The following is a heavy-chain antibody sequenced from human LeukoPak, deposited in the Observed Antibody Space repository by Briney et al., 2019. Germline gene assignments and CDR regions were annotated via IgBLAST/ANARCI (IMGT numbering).Heavy chain of an antibody. CDR2: FDPEDGET. Sequence: ASVKVSCKVSGYTLTELSMHWVRQAPGKGLEWMRGFDPEDGETIYAQKFQGRVTMTEDTSTDTAYMELSSLRSEDTAVYYCATVCCSSTSCPLCPLGPYYFDYWGQGTLVTVSS. D-gene: IGHD2-2*01. V-gene: IGHV1-24*01. CDR1: GYTLTELS. J-gene: IGHJ4*02. CDR3: ATVCCSSTSCPLCPLGPYYFDY.